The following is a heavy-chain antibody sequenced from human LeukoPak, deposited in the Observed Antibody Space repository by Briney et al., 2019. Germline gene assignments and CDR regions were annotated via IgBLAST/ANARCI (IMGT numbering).Heavy chain of an antibody. CDR1: GFTFSSYA. CDR2: ISYDGSNK. CDR3: AKAAYYYFDGMDV. D-gene: IGHD2-21*01. V-gene: IGHV3-30-3*01. J-gene: IGHJ6*02. Sequence: PGGSLRLSCAASGFTFSSYAMHWVRQAPGKGLEWVAVISYDGSNKYYADSVKGRFTISRDNSKNTLYLQMNSLRAEDTAVYYCAKAAYYYFDGMDVWGQGTTVTVSS.